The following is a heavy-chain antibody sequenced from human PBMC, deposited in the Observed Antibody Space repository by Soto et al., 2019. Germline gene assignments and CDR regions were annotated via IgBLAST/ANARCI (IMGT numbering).Heavy chain of an antibody. Sequence: SETLSLTCAVSGGSISTYYWSWIRQPPGKGLEWIGYVYFSGSTNYNPSLKSRVTISVDTSKNQFSLKLTSVTAADTAVYYCARTQSIGPTHFDYWGQGTLVTVSS. CDR2: VYFSGST. J-gene: IGHJ4*02. CDR3: ARTQSIGPTHFDY. CDR1: GGSISTYY. D-gene: IGHD1-26*01. V-gene: IGHV4-59*08.